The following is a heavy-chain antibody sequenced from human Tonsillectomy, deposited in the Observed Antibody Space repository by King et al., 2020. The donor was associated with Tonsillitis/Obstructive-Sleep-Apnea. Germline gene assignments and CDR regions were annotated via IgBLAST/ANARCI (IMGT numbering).Heavy chain of an antibody. J-gene: IGHJ3*02. CDR1: GGSVSSGSYY. Sequence: QLQESGPGLVKPSETLSLTCTVSGGSVSSGSYYWSWIRQPPGKGLEWIGYIYYSGSTNYNPSLKSRVTISVDTSKNTFSLKLSSVTAADTAVYSCARGFDPGAFDIWGQGTMVTVSS. V-gene: IGHV4-61*01. CDR2: IYYSGST. CDR3: ARGFDPGAFDI. D-gene: IGHD3-9*01.